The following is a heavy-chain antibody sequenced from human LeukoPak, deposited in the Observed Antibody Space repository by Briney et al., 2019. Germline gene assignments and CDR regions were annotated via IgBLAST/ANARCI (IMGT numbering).Heavy chain of an antibody. D-gene: IGHD3-22*01. Sequence: PSETLSLTCTVSGGSISSYYWSWIRQPPGKGLEWIGYIYTSGSTNYNPSLKSRVTISVDTSKNQFSLKLSSVTAADTAVYYCARCRTLYYYDSSGYSLSNWFDPWGQGTLVTVSS. CDR1: GGSISSYY. J-gene: IGHJ5*02. CDR3: ARCRTLYYYDSSGYSLSNWFDP. CDR2: IYTSGST. V-gene: IGHV4-4*09.